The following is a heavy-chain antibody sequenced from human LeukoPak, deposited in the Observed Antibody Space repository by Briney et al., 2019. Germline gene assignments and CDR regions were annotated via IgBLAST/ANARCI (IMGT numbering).Heavy chain of an antibody. D-gene: IGHD3-16*01. CDR3: ARHGPSYYFDY. J-gene: IGHJ4*02. Sequence: SGGSLRLSCAASGFSFSNHWMTWVRQAPGKGLEWVANIKPDGSQQYYVDSMKGRFTISRDNAKNSLYLQMNSPRTEDTAVYYCARHGPSYYFDYWGQGTLVTVSS. V-gene: IGHV3-7*03. CDR1: GFSFSNHW. CDR2: IKPDGSQQ.